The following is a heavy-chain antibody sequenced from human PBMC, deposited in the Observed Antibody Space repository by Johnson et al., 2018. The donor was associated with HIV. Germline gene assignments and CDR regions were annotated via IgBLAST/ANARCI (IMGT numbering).Heavy chain of an antibody. CDR3: ARDRVGSGGKGSFDI. J-gene: IGHJ3*02. CDR1: GFTFSSYD. Sequence: VQLVESGGGLVQPGGSLRLSCAASGFTFSSYDMHWVRQVTGKGLEWVSGIGIAGDTNYQGSVKGRFSISREDAKNSLYLQMNSLRAEDTALYFCARDRVGSGGKGSFDIWCQGTMVTVSS. V-gene: IGHV3-13*01. CDR2: IGIAGDT. D-gene: IGHD4-23*01.